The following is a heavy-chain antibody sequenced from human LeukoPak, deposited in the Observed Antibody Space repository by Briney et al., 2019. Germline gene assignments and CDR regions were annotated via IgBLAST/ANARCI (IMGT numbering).Heavy chain of an antibody. CDR1: GGSISSYY. CDR3: ARRAPYYYDSSGFGAFDY. CDR2: IYYSGST. V-gene: IGHV4-59*01. J-gene: IGHJ4*02. D-gene: IGHD3-22*01. Sequence: PSETLSLTCTVSGGSISSYYWSWIRQPPGKGLEWIGYIYYSGSTSYNPSLKSRVTISVDTSKNQFSLKLSSVTAADTAVYYCARRAPYYYDSSGFGAFDYWGQGTLVTVSS.